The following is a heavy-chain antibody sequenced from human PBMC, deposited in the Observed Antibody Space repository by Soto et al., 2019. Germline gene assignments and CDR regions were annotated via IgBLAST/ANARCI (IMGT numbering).Heavy chain of an antibody. CDR2: ISAYNGNT. Sequence: QVQLVQSGAEVKKPGASVKVSCKASGYTFTSYGISWVRQAPGQGLEWMGWISAYNGNTNYAQKLQGRVTMTTDTSTSTAYMERRSLRSDDTAVYYCARGLSRRGYSGYELPYYFDYWGQGTLVTVSS. J-gene: IGHJ4*02. CDR1: GYTFTSYG. V-gene: IGHV1-18*01. CDR3: ARGLSRRGYSGYELPYYFDY. D-gene: IGHD5-12*01.